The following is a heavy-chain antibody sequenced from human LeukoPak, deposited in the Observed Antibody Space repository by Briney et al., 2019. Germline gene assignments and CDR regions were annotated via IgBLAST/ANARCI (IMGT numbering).Heavy chain of an antibody. Sequence: GWSLRLSCVASGFSFSDCAMHWVRQTPGKGLEWVALLSYDSTNIQYADSVKGRFTISRDDSKNTLYLQMNSLRPEDTAVYHCARDLPPLDYWGQGTLVTVSS. CDR1: GFSFSDCA. CDR2: LSYDSTNI. V-gene: IGHV3-30*04. CDR3: ARDLPPLDY. J-gene: IGHJ4*02.